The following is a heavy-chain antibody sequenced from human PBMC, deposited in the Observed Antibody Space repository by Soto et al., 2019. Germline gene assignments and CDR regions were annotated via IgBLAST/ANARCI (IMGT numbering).Heavy chain of an antibody. V-gene: IGHV1-18*01. J-gene: IGHJ6*02. CDR2: ISAYNGNT. Sequence: ASVKVSCKASGYTFTSYGISWVRQAPGQGLEWMGWISAYNGNTNYAQKLQGRVTMTTDTSTSTAYMELRSLRSDDTAVYYCARDRKAIQLWLGYYYYGMEGWGQGPTVTVAS. CDR1: GYTFTSYG. D-gene: IGHD5-18*01. CDR3: ARDRKAIQLWLGYYYYGMEG.